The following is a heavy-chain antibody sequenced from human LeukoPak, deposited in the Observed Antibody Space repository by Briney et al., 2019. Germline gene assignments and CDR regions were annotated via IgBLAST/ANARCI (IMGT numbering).Heavy chain of an antibody. Sequence: GGSLRLSCAASGFTFSSYAMSWVRQAPGKGLEWVSAISGSGGSTYYADSVKGRFTISRDNSKNTLYLQMNSLRAEDTAVYYCAKTQFWSGFYYYYGMDVWGQGTTVTVSS. D-gene: IGHD3-3*01. CDR3: AKTQFWSGFYYYYGMDV. CDR1: GFTFSSYA. J-gene: IGHJ6*02. CDR2: ISGSGGST. V-gene: IGHV3-23*01.